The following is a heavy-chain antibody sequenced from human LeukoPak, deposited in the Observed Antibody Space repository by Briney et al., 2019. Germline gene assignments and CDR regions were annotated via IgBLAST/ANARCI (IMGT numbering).Heavy chain of an antibody. CDR2: ISSSSSYI. Sequence: GGSLRLSCAASGFTFSSYSMNWVRQAPGKGLEWVSSISSSSSYIYYADSVKGRFTISRDNAKNSLYLQMNSLRAEDTAVYYCARDHNQDGYNSVGFDYWGQGTLVPVSS. CDR3: ARDHNQDGYNSVGFDY. V-gene: IGHV3-21*01. D-gene: IGHD5-24*01. J-gene: IGHJ4*02. CDR1: GFTFSSYS.